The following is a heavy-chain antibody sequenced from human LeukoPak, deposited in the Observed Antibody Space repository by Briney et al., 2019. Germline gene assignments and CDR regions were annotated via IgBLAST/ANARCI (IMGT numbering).Heavy chain of an antibody. Sequence: SETLSLTCTVSGGSISSYYWGWIRQPPGKGLEWIGSIYYSGSTYYNPSLKSRVTISEDTSKNQFSLKLSSVTAADTAVYYCARRGSSGRDYWGQGTLVTVSS. J-gene: IGHJ4*02. D-gene: IGHD6-19*01. CDR1: GGSISSYY. V-gene: IGHV4-39*01. CDR2: IYYSGST. CDR3: ARRGSSGRDY.